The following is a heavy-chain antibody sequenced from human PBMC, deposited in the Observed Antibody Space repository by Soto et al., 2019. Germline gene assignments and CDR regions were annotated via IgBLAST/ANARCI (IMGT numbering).Heavy chain of an antibody. D-gene: IGHD3-3*01. V-gene: IGHV3-48*01. Sequence: GGSLRLSCAASGFTFSSYSMNWVRQAPGKGLEWVSYISSSSSTIYYADSVKGRFTISRDNAKNSLYLQMNSLRAEDTAVYYCARVGGYYDFWSGYPNWYFDLWGRGTLVTVSS. CDR2: ISSSSSTI. J-gene: IGHJ2*01. CDR1: GFTFSSYS. CDR3: ARVGGYYDFWSGYPNWYFDL.